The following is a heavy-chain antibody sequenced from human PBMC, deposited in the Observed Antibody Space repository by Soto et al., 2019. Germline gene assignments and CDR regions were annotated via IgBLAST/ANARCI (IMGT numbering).Heavy chain of an antibody. CDR2: TYYRSRWYS. Sequence: SQTLSLTCVGPGDTVCSNSVAWNWVRQSPSRGLEWLGRTYYRSRWYSDYAVSVRSRIHINADTSKNPVPLQLNSLTPEATAVYYCARSEEDSDYYYYGMDVWGQGTTVTVSS. CDR1: GDTVCSNSVA. D-gene: IGHD2-15*01. CDR3: ARSEEDSDYYYYGMDV. J-gene: IGHJ6*02. V-gene: IGHV6-1*01.